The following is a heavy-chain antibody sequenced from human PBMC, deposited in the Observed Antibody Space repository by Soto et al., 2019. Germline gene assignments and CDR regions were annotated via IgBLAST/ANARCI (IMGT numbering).Heavy chain of an antibody. CDR2: IYYSGST. V-gene: IGHV4-59*08. D-gene: IGHD5-12*01. CDR3: ARPRREYSGYDDAFDI. CDR1: GGSISSYY. J-gene: IGHJ3*02. Sequence: PSETLSLTCTVSGGSISSYYWSWIRQPPGKGLEWIGYIYYSGSTNYNPSLKSRVTISVDTSKNQFSLKLSSVTAADTAVYYCARPRREYSGYDDAFDIWGQGTMVTVSS.